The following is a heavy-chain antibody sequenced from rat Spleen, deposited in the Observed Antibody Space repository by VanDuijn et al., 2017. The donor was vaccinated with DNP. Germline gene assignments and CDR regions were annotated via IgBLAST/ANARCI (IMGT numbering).Heavy chain of an antibody. CDR2: MWYGDST. J-gene: IGHJ2*01. CDR3: ARTASYKSGYYFDY. V-gene: IGHV2-47*01. CDR1: GLSFDSNS. Sequence: QIQLKESGPGLAQPSQTLSLTCTVSGLSFDSNSISWVRQPPGKGLEWMGTMWYGDSTDYNPALKSRLSINRDTSKSQVFLKMNSLQTEDTAIYFCARTASYKSGYYFDYWGQGVMVTVSS. D-gene: IGHD4-3*01.